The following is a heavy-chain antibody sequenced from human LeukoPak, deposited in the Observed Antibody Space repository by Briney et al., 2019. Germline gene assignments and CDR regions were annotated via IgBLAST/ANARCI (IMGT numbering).Heavy chain of an antibody. CDR1: GFTFSSYG. V-gene: IGHV3-21*01. Sequence: GGSLRLSCAASGFTFSSYGMNWVRQAPGKGLEWVSSISSSSTYVYYADSVRGRFTISRDNAKNSLFLQMNSLRAEDTAVYYCAGISPWGQGTLVTVSS. J-gene: IGHJ4*02. CDR3: AGISP. CDR2: ISSSSTYV.